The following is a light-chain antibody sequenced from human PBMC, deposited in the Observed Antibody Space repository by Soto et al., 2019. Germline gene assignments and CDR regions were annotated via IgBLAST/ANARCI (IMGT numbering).Light chain of an antibody. Sequence: EIALTQSPGTLSLSPGERATLSCRASQSVSSIYLAWYQQKPGQAPRLLIYGASSRATGIPDRFSGSGSGTDFTLTISRLEPEDFAVYYCQQYGSPRWTFGQGTKWIS. CDR2: GAS. V-gene: IGKV3-20*01. CDR3: QQYGSPRWT. J-gene: IGKJ1*01. CDR1: QSVSSIY.